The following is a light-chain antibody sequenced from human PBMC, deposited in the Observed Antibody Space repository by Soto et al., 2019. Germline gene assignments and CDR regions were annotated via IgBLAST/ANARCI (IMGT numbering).Light chain of an antibody. CDR3: QQLSTYPST. J-gene: IGKJ4*01. CDR2: AAS. Sequence: TQSPDTLSLSPGETATITCRASQGISSYLAWYQQKPGKAPKLLIFAASTLQSGVPSRFSGSGSGTDFTLTISSLQAEDFATYYCQQLSTYPSTFGGGTKVDIK. V-gene: IGKV1-8*01. CDR1: QGISSY.